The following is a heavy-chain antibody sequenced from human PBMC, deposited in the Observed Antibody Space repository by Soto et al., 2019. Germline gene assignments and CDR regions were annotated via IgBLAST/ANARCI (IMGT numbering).Heavy chain of an antibody. V-gene: IGHV3-30*18. D-gene: IGHD3-16*02. CDR3: AKDMLGFGGVIILYYFDY. CDR2: MSSDGSNV. Sequence: QVQLVESGGGVVQPGRSLRLSCAASGFTFSNFGMHWVRQAPGKGLEWVAVMSSDGSNVYYADSVKGRFTISRDNSKNTLYLQMNSLRPEDTAVYYCAKDMLGFGGVIILYYFDYWGQGTLVTVSS. CDR1: GFTFSNFG. J-gene: IGHJ4*02.